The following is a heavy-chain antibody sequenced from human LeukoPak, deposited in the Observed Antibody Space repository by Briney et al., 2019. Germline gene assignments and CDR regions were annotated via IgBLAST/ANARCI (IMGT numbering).Heavy chain of an antibody. CDR3: VRYVVYGSGIYYFDY. J-gene: IGHJ4*02. CDR1: GDSISSYY. D-gene: IGHD3-10*01. V-gene: IGHV4-59*08. CDR2: ISDSGST. Sequence: ETLSLTCTVSGDSISSYYWSWIRQPPGKRLEWIGCISDSGSTNYNPSLKSRVTISVGTSKRQFSLKLISVTAADTAVFYCVRYVVYGSGIYYFDYWGKGTLVTVSS.